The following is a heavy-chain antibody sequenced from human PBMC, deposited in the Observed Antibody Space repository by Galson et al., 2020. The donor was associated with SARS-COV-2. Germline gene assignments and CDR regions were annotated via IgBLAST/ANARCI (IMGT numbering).Heavy chain of an antibody. J-gene: IGHJ6*02. D-gene: IGHD6-13*01. CDR2: FDPEDGET. Sequence: ASVKVSCKVSGYTLTELSMHWVRQAPGKGLEWMGGFDPEDGETIYAQKFQGRVTMTEDTSTDTAYMELSSLRSDDTAVYYCATALSSWFSSYYYYGMDVWGQGTTVTVSS. V-gene: IGHV1-24*01. CDR3: ATALSSWFSSYYYYGMDV. CDR1: GYTLTELS.